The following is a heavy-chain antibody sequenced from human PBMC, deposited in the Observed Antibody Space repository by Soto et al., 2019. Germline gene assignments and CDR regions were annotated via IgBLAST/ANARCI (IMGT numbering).Heavy chain of an antibody. CDR3: ARDCAGYSSGWYQRGGFDY. CDR1: GFTFSSYG. V-gene: IGHV3-33*01. J-gene: IGHJ4*02. CDR2: IWYDASNK. D-gene: IGHD6-19*01. Sequence: QVQLVESGGGVVQPGRSLRLSCAASGFTFSSYGMHWVRQAPGKGLEWVAVIWYDASNKYYADSVKGRFTISRDNSKNTLYLQRDSRRAEDTAVYYCARDCAGYSSGWYQRGGFDYWGQGTLVTVSS.